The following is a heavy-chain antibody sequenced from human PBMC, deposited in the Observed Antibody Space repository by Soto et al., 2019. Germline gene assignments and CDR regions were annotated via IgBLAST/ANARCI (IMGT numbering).Heavy chain of an antibody. CDR1: GSTFTGYG. D-gene: IGHD6-19*01. CDR2: IGAWNADT. Sequence: GASVTVSWTRFGSTFTGYGVSLVRQTPGQGLEWLAWIGAWNADTNYAQKVQGRVTITRDTSASTAYMELSSLRSEDTAVYYCARESGSSGWYWAYWGQGTLVPGS. J-gene: IGHJ4*02. CDR3: ARESGSSGWYWAY. V-gene: IGHV1-18*01.